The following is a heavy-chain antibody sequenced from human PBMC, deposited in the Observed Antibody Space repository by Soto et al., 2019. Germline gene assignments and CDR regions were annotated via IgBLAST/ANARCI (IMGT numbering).Heavy chain of an antibody. J-gene: IGHJ4*02. D-gene: IGHD3-3*01. CDR1: GFTFGDYA. CDR3: TRGPTIFGVGYTPPFDC. Sequence: PGGSLRLSCTASGFTFGDYAMSWFRQAPGKGLEWVGFIRSKAYGGTTEYAASVKGRFTISRDDSKSIAYLQMNSLKTEDTAVYYCTRGPTIFGVGYTPPFDCWGQGTLVTVSS. CDR2: IRSKAYGGTT. V-gene: IGHV3-49*03.